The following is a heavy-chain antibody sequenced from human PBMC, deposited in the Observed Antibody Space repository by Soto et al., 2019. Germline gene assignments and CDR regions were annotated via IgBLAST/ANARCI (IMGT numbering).Heavy chain of an antibody. CDR2: ISWNSGSI. Sequence: GGSLRLSCAASGFTFDDYAMHWVRQAPGKGLEWVSGISWNSGSIGYADSVKGRFTISRDNAKNSLYLQMNSLRAEDTALYYCANATNPVSQQLVRYSYYYGMDVWGQGTTVTVSS. D-gene: IGHD6-13*01. CDR3: ANATNPVSQQLVRYSYYYGMDV. V-gene: IGHV3-9*01. CDR1: GFTFDDYA. J-gene: IGHJ6*02.